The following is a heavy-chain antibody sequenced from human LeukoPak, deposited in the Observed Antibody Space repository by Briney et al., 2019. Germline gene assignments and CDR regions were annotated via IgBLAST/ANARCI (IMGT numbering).Heavy chain of an antibody. Sequence: GGSLRLSCAASGFTFSSYAMSWVRQAPGKGLEWVSAITGSGGSTYYADSVKGRFTISRDNSKNTLYLQMNSLRAEATAVYYCAKARLGYCSSTSCSPYYFDYWGQGTLVTVSS. CDR1: GFTFSSYA. J-gene: IGHJ4*02. V-gene: IGHV3-23*01. D-gene: IGHD2-2*01. CDR2: ITGSGGST. CDR3: AKARLGYCSSTSCSPYYFDY.